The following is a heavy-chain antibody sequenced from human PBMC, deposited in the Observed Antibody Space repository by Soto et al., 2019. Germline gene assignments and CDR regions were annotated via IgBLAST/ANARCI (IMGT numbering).Heavy chain of an antibody. D-gene: IGHD2-21*01. CDR3: TREAVVNAIYFSDYFDY. CDR1: GFTFGDYA. CDR2: IRSKAYGGTT. V-gene: IGHV3-49*03. Sequence: GGSLRLSCTASGFTFGDYAMSWFRQAPGKGLEWVGFIRSKAYGGTTEYAASVKGRFTISRDDSKSIAYLQMNSLKTEDTAVYYCTREAVVNAIYFSDYFDYWGQGTLVTVSS. J-gene: IGHJ4*02.